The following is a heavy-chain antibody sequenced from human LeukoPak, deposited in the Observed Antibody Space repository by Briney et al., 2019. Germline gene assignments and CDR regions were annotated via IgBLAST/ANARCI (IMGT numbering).Heavy chain of an antibody. CDR1: GFTFSSYW. V-gene: IGHV3-74*01. Sequence: PGGSLRLSCAVSGFTFSSYWMHWVRQAPGKGLVWVSRINSDGSSTSHADSVKDRFTISRDNAKNTLYLQMNSLRAEDTAVYYCATERSGASYYVDYWGQGTLVTVSS. D-gene: IGHD3-3*01. CDR3: ATERSGASYYVDY. CDR2: INSDGSST. J-gene: IGHJ4*02.